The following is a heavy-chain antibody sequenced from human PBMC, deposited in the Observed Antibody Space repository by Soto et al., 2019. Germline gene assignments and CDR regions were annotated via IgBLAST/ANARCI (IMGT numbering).Heavy chain of an antibody. Sequence: SETLSLTCTVSGGSISSGDYYWSWIRQPPGKGLEWIGYIYYSGSSYYNPSLKSRVTISVDTSKNQFSLKLSSVTAADTAVYYCARDRRIDILTGYYPNDAFDIWGQGTMVTVSS. J-gene: IGHJ3*02. V-gene: IGHV4-30-4*01. CDR3: ARDRRIDILTGYYPNDAFDI. D-gene: IGHD3-9*01. CDR2: IYYSGSS. CDR1: GGSISSGDYY.